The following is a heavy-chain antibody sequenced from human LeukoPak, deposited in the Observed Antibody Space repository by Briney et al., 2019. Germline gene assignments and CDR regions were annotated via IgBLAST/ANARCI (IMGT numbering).Heavy chain of an antibody. CDR3: AANVLLWLGELSFRFDP. CDR1: GYTFTGYY. CDR2: INPNSGGT. J-gene: IGHJ5*02. Sequence: ASVKVSCKASGYTFTGYYMHWVRQAPGQGLEWMGWINPNSGGTNYAQKFQGRVTMTRDTSISTAYMELSRLRSDDTAVYYCAANVLLWLGELSFRFDPWGQGTLVTVSS. D-gene: IGHD3-10*01. V-gene: IGHV1-2*02.